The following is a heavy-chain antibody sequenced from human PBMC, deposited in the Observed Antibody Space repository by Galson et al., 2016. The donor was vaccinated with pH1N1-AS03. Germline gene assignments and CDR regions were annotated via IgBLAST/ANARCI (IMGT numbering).Heavy chain of an antibody. CDR2: FNPSTGST. CDR3: SRQPSFYDTTDLPDAFDI. Sequence: SVKVSCKASGYSFSDHYIHWVRQAPGLGLDWMGLFNPSTGSTKYAQQFLGRFTMTRDTSISTAFMELSRLTSDGTAVYYCSRQPSFYDTTDLPDAFDIWGQGTTVTVSS. CDR1: GYSFSDHY. V-gene: IGHV1-2*06. J-gene: IGHJ3*02. D-gene: IGHD2/OR15-2a*01.